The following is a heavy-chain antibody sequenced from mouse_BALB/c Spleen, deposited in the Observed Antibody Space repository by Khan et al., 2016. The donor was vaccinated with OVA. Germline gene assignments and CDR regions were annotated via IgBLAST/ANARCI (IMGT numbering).Heavy chain of an antibody. CDR2: IIPSNDYT. Sequence: QIQLVQSGAELARPGASVKMSCKASGYTFTSYTIHWVKQRPGQGLEWIGYIIPSNDYTNFNQKFKDRATLTVDKSSSTAYMQLSSLTSEDSAVYYCVREWAYYRAYGWFAYWGQGTLVTVSA. J-gene: IGHJ3*01. D-gene: IGHD2-12*01. CDR3: VREWAYYRAYGWFAY. V-gene: IGHV1-4*01. CDR1: GYTFTSYT.